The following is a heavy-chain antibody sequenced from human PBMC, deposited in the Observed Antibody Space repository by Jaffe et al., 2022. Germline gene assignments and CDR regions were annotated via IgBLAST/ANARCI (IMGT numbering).Heavy chain of an antibody. CDR1: GYTFTSYA. CDR2: INAGNGNT. J-gene: IGHJ4*02. V-gene: IGHV1-3*01. CDR3: ARDSVGLRVATTTRGYFDY. D-gene: IGHD5-12*01. Sequence: QVQLVQSGAEVKKPGASVKVSCKASGYTFTSYAMHWVRQAPGQRLEWMGWINAGNGNTKYSQKFQGRVTITRDTSASTAYMELSSLRSEDTAVYYCARDSVGLRVATTTRGYFDYWGQGTLVTVSS.